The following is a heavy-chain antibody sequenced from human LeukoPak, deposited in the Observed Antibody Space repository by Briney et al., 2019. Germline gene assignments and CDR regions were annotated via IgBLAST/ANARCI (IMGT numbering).Heavy chain of an antibody. CDR1: GFNFRDYG. CDR2: IWSNENLK. D-gene: IGHD2-2*01. V-gene: IGHV3-33*06. CDR3: AKSRSTGWLLGPMGY. Sequence: GGSLRLSCEASGFNFRDYGFHWVRQAPGKGLEWVAMIWSNENLKYYAPSVRGRFSISRDNSENRVFLQMDSLRADDTALYYCAKSRSTGWLLGPMGYWGPGTLVVVSS. J-gene: IGHJ4*02.